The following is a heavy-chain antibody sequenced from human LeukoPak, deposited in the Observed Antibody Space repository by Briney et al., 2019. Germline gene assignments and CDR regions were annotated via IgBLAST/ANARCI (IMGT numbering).Heavy chain of an antibody. Sequence: GGSLRLSCAASGFTVSSSYMSWVRQAPGKGLEWVGRIKSKTDGGTTDYAAPVKGRFTISRDDSKNTLYLQMNSLKTEDTAVYYCTTRSPYYYDSSGYYPVGYWGQGTLVTVSS. CDR2: IKSKTDGGTT. CDR1: GFTVSSSY. CDR3: TTRSPYYYDSSGYYPVGY. D-gene: IGHD3-22*01. J-gene: IGHJ4*02. V-gene: IGHV3-15*01.